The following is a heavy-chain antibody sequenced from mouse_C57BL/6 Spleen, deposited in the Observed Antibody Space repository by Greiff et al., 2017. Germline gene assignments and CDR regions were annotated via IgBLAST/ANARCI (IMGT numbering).Heavy chain of an antibody. CDR1: GFTFSSYA. CDR3: ARGGGKLSYYFDY. Sequence: VKLVESGGGLVKSGGSLKLFCAASGFTFSSYAMSWVRQTPEKRLVWVATISDGGSYTYYPDNVKGRFTISRDNAKNNLYLQMSHLKSEDTAMYYCARGGGKLSYYFDYWGQGTTLTVSS. D-gene: IGHD1-1*01. CDR2: ISDGGSYT. J-gene: IGHJ2*01. V-gene: IGHV5-4*03.